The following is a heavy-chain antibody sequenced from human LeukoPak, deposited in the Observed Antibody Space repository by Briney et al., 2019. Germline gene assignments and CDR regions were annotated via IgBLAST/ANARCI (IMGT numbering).Heavy chain of an antibody. J-gene: IGHJ6*03. CDR3: ARARWRRGRIAGYYYYYMDV. CDR1: GGSISSSSYY. V-gene: IGHV4-39*07. Sequence: PSETLSLTCTVSGGSISSSSYYWGWIRQPPGKGLEWIGSIYYSGSTYYNPSLKSRVTISVDTSKNQFSLKLSSVTAADTAVYYCARARWRRGRIAGYYYYYMDVWGKGTTVTISS. CDR2: IYYSGST. D-gene: IGHD6-13*01.